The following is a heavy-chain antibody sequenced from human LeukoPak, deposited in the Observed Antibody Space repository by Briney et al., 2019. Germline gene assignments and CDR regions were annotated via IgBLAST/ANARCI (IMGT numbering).Heavy chain of an antibody. D-gene: IGHD6-13*01. V-gene: IGHV4-39*01. CDR2: IYYSGST. CDR3: ARHLAAAVFY. Sequence: SETLSLTCSVSGASISRSTYYWGWNRQPPGKGLEWIGSIYYSGSTYYNPSLKSRVTISVDTSKNQFSLKLSSVTAADTAVYYCARHLAAAVFYWGQGTLVTVSS. J-gene: IGHJ4*02. CDR1: GASISRSTYY.